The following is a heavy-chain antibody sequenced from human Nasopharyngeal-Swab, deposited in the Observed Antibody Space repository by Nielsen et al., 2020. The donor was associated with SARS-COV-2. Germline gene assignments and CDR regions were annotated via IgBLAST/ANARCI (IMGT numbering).Heavy chain of an antibody. D-gene: IGHD2-2*01. CDR3: ARVSAPSGDCSSTSCYPPTLRYYYYYYMDV. Sequence: GGSLRLSCAASGFTFSDYYMSWIRQAPGKGLERVSYISSSGSTIYYADSVKGRFTISRDNAKNSLYLQMNSLRAEDTAVYYCARVSAPSGDCSSTSCYPPTLRYYYYYYMDVWGKGTTVTVSS. V-gene: IGHV3-11*04. CDR1: GFTFSDYY. CDR2: ISSSGSTI. J-gene: IGHJ6*03.